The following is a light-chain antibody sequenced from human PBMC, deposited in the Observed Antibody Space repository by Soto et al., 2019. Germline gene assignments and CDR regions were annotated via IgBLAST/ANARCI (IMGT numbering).Light chain of an antibody. CDR2: AAS. Sequence: EIVLTQSPVTLSLSAGERATLSCRASQSFSSRYLAWYQQKPGQAPRLLIYAASRRAPGIQDRFSGSGSGTDFTLTISRLEPEAFEVYYCQQYASSRTFGPGTKVE. CDR3: QQYASSRT. J-gene: IGKJ1*01. CDR1: QSFSSRY. V-gene: IGKV3-20*01.